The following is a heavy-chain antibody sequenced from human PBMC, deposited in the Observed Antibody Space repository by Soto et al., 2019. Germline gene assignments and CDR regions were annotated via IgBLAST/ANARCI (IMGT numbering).Heavy chain of an antibody. CDR3: ARLTTSSGWSLFDS. Sequence: PXGTLSLTCTVPGGSVSSSFFYWSWVRQPPGQRLEWIGYIYYTGTTNYNPSLASRVAMSVDTSKKQFTLKLRSLTAADTARYYCARLTTSSGWSLFDSWGQGMLVTVSS. J-gene: IGHJ4*02. V-gene: IGHV4-61*01. CDR1: GGSVSSSFFY. D-gene: IGHD6-13*01. CDR2: IYYTGTT.